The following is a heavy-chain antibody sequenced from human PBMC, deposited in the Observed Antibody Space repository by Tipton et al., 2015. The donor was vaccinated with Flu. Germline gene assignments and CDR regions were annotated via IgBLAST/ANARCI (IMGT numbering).Heavy chain of an antibody. V-gene: IGHV3-53*01. Sequence: SLRLSCAASGFSVSRNYMGWVRQAPGKGLEWVSVIYSGGSTDYADSVKGRFTISRDNSKNTLYLQMNSRRAEDTAVYYCGTYCGGDCYRAPIYYYGLDVWGQGTTVTASS. CDR3: GTYCGGDCYRAPIYYYGLDV. J-gene: IGHJ6*02. D-gene: IGHD2-21*02. CDR2: IYSGGST. CDR1: GFSVSRNY.